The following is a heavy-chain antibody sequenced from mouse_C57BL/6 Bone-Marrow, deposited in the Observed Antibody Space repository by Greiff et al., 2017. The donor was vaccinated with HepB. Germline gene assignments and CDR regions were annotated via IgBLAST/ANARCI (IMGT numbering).Heavy chain of an antibody. CDR3: ASVYGNYGDWYFDV. V-gene: IGHV1-64*01. CDR1: GYTFTSYW. J-gene: IGHJ1*03. D-gene: IGHD2-1*01. CDR2: IHPNSGST. Sequence: QVQLQQPGAELVKPGASVKLSCKASGYTFTSYWMHWVKQRPGQGLEWIGMIHPNSGSTNYNEKFKSKATLTVDKSSSTAYMQLSSLTSEDSAVYYCASVYGNYGDWYFDVWGTGTTVTVSS.